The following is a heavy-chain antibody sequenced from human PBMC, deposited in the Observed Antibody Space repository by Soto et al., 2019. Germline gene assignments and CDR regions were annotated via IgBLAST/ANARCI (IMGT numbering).Heavy chain of an antibody. CDR3: ARGQYVGSF. V-gene: IGHV4-39*01. D-gene: IGHD6-13*01. J-gene: IGHJ4*02. Sequence: SETLSLTCTVSGGSTSSSSYYWGWIHQPPGKGLEWLGSIYHRGGTYYNPSLKSRVTISVDTSKNQFSLKLSSMTAADTAVYYCARGQYVGSFWGLGTLVTVSS. CDR2: IYHRGGT. CDR1: GGSTSSSSYY.